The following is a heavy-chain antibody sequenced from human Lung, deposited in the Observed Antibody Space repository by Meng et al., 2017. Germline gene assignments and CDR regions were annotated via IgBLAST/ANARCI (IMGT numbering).Heavy chain of an antibody. D-gene: IGHD3-9*01. CDR3: TWDDKAVSDY. CDR1: GFYFSNAW. J-gene: IGHJ4*02. CDR2: IKSNTDGGTT. Sequence: EVSLVESGGDLVKPGGSLRLSCAASGFYFSNAWMSWVRQAPGKGLEWVGRIKSNTDGGTTEYAAPVTGRFTISRDDSKSTLNLHLSGLRTDDTGVYYCTWDDKAVSDYWGQGTLVTVSS. V-gene: IGHV3-15*01.